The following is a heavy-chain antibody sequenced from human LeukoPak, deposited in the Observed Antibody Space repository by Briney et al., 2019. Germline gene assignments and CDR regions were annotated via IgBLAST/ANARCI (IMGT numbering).Heavy chain of an antibody. Sequence: SETLSLTCTVSGGSISSYYWSWIRQPPGKGLEWIGYIYYSGSTNYNPPLKSRVTISVDTSKNQFSLKLSSVTAADTAVYCCASSGRYDFWSGYSVDYWGQGTLVTVSS. D-gene: IGHD3-3*01. CDR1: GGSISSYY. V-gene: IGHV4-59*08. J-gene: IGHJ4*02. CDR2: IYYSGST. CDR3: ASSGRYDFWSGYSVDY.